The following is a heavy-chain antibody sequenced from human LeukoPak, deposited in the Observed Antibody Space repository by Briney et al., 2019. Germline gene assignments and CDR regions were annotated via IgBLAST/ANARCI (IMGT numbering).Heavy chain of an antibody. CDR1: GFTFSSYG. Sequence: LPGRSLRLSCAASGFTFSSYGMHWVRQAPGKGLEWVAVIWYDGSNKHYADSVKGRFTISRDNSKNTLYLQMNSLRAEDTAVYYCARETAMVPDHWGQGTLVTVSS. D-gene: IGHD5-18*01. CDR2: IWYDGSNK. V-gene: IGHV3-33*08. J-gene: IGHJ5*02. CDR3: ARETAMVPDH.